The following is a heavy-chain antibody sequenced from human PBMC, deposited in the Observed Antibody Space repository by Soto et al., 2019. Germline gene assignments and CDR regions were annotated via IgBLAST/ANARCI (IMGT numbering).Heavy chain of an antibody. J-gene: IGHJ5*02. D-gene: IGHD2-2*01. Sequence: SETLSLTCTVSGGSIISCGYYWSWIRQHPGKGLEWIGYIYYSGSTYYNPSLKSRVTISVDTSKNQFSLKLSSVTAADTAVYYCARERNCISTSCYPWFDPWGQGTLVTVSS. CDR3: ARERNCISTSCYPWFDP. V-gene: IGHV4-30-4*08. CDR2: IYYSGST. CDR1: GGSIISCGYY.